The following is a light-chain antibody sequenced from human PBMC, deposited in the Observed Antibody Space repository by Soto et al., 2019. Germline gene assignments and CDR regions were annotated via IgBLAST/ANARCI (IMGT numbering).Light chain of an antibody. CDR3: QQYNSYWRT. Sequence: DIQMTQSPSSLSASVGDRVTITCRASQSIYNYVNWYQQKPGKAPQLLIFAASSLQSGVPSRFSGSESGTDFTLTISSLQPDDFATYYCQQYNSYWRTFGQGTKVDIK. CDR2: AAS. CDR1: QSIYNY. J-gene: IGKJ1*01. V-gene: IGKV1-39*01.